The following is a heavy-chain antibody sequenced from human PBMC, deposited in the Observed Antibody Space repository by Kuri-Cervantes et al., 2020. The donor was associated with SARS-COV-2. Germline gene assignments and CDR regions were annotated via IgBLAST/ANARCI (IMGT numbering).Heavy chain of an antibody. CDR1: GGSISSGSYY. CDR3: AREYGGGAFDI. D-gene: IGHD3-16*01. V-gene: IGHV4-61*09. CDR2: IYTSGST. J-gene: IGHJ3*02. Sequence: SETLSLTCTVSGGSISSGSYYWSWIRQPAGKGLEWIGYIYTSGSTNYNPSLKSRVTISVDTSKDQFSLKVSSVTAADTAVYYCAREYGGGAFDIWGQGTMVTVSS.